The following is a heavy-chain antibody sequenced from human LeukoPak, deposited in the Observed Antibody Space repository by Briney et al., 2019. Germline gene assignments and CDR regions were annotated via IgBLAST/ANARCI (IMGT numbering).Heavy chain of an antibody. Sequence: GESLKISCTGSGSSFTNYWIAWVRQMPGKGLEWMGIIYPGDSETTYSPSFQGQVTISADKSITTTYLQWSSLEASDTAMYYCARGRGYCSSSSCYDFDYWGQGTLVTVSS. J-gene: IGHJ4*02. CDR2: IYPGDSET. CDR1: GSSFTNYW. V-gene: IGHV5-51*01. D-gene: IGHD2-2*01. CDR3: ARGRGYCSSSSCYDFDY.